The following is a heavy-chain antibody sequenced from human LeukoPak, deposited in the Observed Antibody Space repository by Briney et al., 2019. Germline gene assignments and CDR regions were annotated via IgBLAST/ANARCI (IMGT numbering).Heavy chain of an antibody. Sequence: SRTLSLTCGVSGGSLTNTNYWTWVRQPPGKGLEWIGEVNLQGSTNYNPSLMGRVAISVDTSENHISLQLTAVTAAYTAVYYCAREGGPYRPLDYSGQGTLVTVSS. CDR1: GGSLTNTNY. CDR2: VNLQGST. J-gene: IGHJ4*02. V-gene: IGHV4-4*02. CDR3: AREGGPYRPLDY.